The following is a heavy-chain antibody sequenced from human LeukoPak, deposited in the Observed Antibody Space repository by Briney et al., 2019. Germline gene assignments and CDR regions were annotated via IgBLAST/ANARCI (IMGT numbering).Heavy chain of an antibody. J-gene: IGHJ6*03. CDR3: ASRSHDSHHMDV. Sequence: SETLSLTCTVSGGSISSYYWSWIRQPAGKGLEWIGRIYTSGSTNYNPSLKSRVTMSVDTSKNQFSLKLSSVTAADTAVYYCASRSHDSHHMDVWGKGTTVTVSS. CDR1: GGSISSYY. D-gene: IGHD1-1*01. CDR2: IYTSGST. V-gene: IGHV4-4*07.